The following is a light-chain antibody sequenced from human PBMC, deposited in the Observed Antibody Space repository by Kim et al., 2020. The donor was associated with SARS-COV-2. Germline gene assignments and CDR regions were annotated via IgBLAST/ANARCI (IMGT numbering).Light chain of an antibody. V-gene: IGKV1-33*01. J-gene: IGKJ4*01. CDR2: DAF. CDR1: QDISNN. Sequence: ASVGDSVTITWQANQDISNNLNWYQQMPGKAPKLPIFDAFNLETGVPSRFSGSGFGTDFTFNISSLQPEDIATYYCQQYDNLPLTFGGGTKVDIK. CDR3: QQYDNLPLT.